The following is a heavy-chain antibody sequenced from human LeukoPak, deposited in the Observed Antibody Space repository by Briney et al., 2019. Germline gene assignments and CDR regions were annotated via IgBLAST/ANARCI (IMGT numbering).Heavy chain of an antibody. CDR1: GGTFNNSA. D-gene: IGHD4-17*01. CDR2: IIPLFGTA. J-gene: IGHJ5*02. CDR3: ARDVHGDYGSGWFDP. Sequence: ASVKDSCQTSGGTFNNSAISWVRQAPGQGLEWLGGIIPLFGTAGYARKFHGRVTITKDESTRTVYLELTSLTSDDTAVYYCARDVHGDYGSGWFDPWGQGTLVSVSS. V-gene: IGHV1-69*05.